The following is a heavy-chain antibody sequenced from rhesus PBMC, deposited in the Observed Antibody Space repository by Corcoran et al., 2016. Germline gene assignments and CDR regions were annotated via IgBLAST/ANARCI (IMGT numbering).Heavy chain of an antibody. Sequence: QVQLQESGPGLVKPSETLSLTCAVSGGSISSNYWSWIRQPPGKGVEGIGRISGSEGSTHSNPSLKSRVTISTAKSKNQFSLKLSSVTAADTAVYYCARDEYCTGSGCYGNYYGLDSWGQGVVVTVSS. D-gene: IGHD2-21*01. CDR2: ISGSEGST. V-gene: IGHV4-173*01. J-gene: IGHJ6*01. CDR1: GGSISSNY. CDR3: ARDEYCTGSGCYGNYYGLDS.